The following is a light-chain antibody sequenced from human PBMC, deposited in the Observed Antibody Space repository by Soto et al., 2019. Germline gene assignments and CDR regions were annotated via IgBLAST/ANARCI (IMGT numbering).Light chain of an antibody. CDR3: AAWDDSLNGSWV. Sequence: QSVLTQPHSASGTPGQRVTISCSGSSSNIGSNTVNWYQQLPGTAPKLLIYSNNQRPSGVPDRFSGSQSGTSASLAISGLQSEDEADYYCAAWDDSLNGSWVFGGGTKVTV. V-gene: IGLV1-44*01. CDR1: SSNIGSNT. J-gene: IGLJ3*02. CDR2: SNN.